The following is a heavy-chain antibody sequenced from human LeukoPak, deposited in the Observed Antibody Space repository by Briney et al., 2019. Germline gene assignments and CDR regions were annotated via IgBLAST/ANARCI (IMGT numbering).Heavy chain of an antibody. Sequence: ASVKVSCKASGYTFTYRYLHWVRQAPGQALEWMGWITPFNGNTNYAQKFQDRVTITRDRSMSTAYMELSRLRSDDTAVYCCARGKAPVDAFDIWGQGTMVTVSS. V-gene: IGHV1-45*02. CDR2: ITPFNGNT. CDR1: GYTFTYRY. CDR3: ARGKAPVDAFDI. J-gene: IGHJ3*02. D-gene: IGHD4-23*01.